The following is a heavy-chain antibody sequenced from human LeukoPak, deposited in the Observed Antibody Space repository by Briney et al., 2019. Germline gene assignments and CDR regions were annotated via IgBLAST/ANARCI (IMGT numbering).Heavy chain of an antibody. CDR2: IKQDGSEK. CDR3: ARYRTISALDY. CDR1: GFTFSSYW. D-gene: IGHD3-9*01. V-gene: IGHV3-7*01. Sequence: GGSLRLSFAASGFTFSSYWMSWVRQAPGKGLEWVANIKQDGSEKYYVDSVKGRFTISRDNAKNSLYLQMNSLRAEDTAVYYCARYRTISALDYWGRGTLVTVSS. J-gene: IGHJ4*02.